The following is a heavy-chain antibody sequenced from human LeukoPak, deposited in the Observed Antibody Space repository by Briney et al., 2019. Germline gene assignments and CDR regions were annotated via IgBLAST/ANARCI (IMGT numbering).Heavy chain of an antibody. D-gene: IGHD3-22*01. CDR3: ARDRDYYDSSGDAFDI. J-gene: IGHJ3*02. CDR1: GFTFSDYY. CDR2: ISSSGSTI. Sequence: PGGSLRLSCAASGFTFSDYYMSWIRQAPGKGLEWVSYISSSGSTIYYADSVKGRFTISRDNAKNSLYLLMNSLRAEDTAVYYCARDRDYYDSSGDAFDIWGQGTMVTVSS. V-gene: IGHV3-11*01.